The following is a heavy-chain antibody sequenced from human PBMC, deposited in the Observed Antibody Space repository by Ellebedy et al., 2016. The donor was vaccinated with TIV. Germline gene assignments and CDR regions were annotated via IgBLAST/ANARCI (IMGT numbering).Heavy chain of an antibody. CDR1: GYTFTGYY. V-gene: IGHV1-2*02. D-gene: IGHD6-13*01. J-gene: IGHJ4*02. CDR3: ARGRIAAAGTFYFDY. Sequence: AASVKVSCKASGYTFTGYYMHWVRQAPGQGLEWMGWINPNSGGTNYAQKFQGRVTMTRDTSISTAYMELSRLRSDDTAVYYCARGRIAAAGTFYFDYWGQGTLVTVSS. CDR2: INPNSGGT.